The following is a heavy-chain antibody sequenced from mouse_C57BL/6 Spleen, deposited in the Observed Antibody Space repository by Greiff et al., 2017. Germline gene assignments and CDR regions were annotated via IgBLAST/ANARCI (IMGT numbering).Heavy chain of an antibody. CDR1: GYAFSSSW. D-gene: IGHD1-1*01. Sequence: VQLQQSGPELVKPGASVKISCKASGYAFSSSWMNWVKQRPGKGLEWIGRIYPGAGDTNYNGKFKGKATLTADKSSSTAYMQLRSLTSEDSAVYFCASYYGSGYYYAMDYWGQGTSVTVSS. CDR3: ASYYGSGYYYAMDY. J-gene: IGHJ4*01. CDR2: IYPGAGDT. V-gene: IGHV1-82*01.